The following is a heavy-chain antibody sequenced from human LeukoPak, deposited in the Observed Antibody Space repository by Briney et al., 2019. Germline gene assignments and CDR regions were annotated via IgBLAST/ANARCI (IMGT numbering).Heavy chain of an antibody. Sequence: GGSLRLSCAASGFTFSSYWMSWVRQAPGKGLEWVANIKQDGSEKYYVDSVKGRFIISRDNAKNSVFLQMNSLRAEDTAVYYCARWYTNQWHLGYWGQGTLVTVSP. CDR1: GFTFSSYW. CDR2: IKQDGSEK. V-gene: IGHV3-7*01. D-gene: IGHD6-19*01. J-gene: IGHJ4*02. CDR3: ARWYTNQWHLGY.